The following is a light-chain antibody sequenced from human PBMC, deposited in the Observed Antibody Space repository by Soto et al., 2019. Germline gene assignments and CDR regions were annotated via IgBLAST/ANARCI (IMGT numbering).Light chain of an antibody. Sequence: IIMTQSPATLSGSPGERATLSCRASQTVSTNLAWYQQRPGQAPRLLIYATSTRATGIPARFSASGTGTEFTLTISSLQSEDFAVYYCQQYNNWPWWTFGQGTKVEIK. CDR2: ATS. V-gene: IGKV3-15*01. CDR3: QQYNNWPWWT. J-gene: IGKJ1*01. CDR1: QTVSTN.